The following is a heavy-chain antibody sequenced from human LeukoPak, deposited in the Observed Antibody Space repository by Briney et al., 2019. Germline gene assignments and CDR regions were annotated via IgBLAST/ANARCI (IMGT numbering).Heavy chain of an antibody. CDR2: IIGSGGST. V-gene: IGHV3-23*01. CDR1: GFTFSSYA. J-gene: IGHJ4*02. CDR3: AKGGDCSSTNCYLPFDY. Sequence: GGSLRLSCAASGFTFSSYAMRWVRQAPGKGLEWVSAIIGSGGSTYYADCVKGRFTISRDNSKNTLYLQMNSLRAEDTAVYYCAKGGDCSSTNCYLPFDYWGQGTLVTVSS. D-gene: IGHD2-2*01.